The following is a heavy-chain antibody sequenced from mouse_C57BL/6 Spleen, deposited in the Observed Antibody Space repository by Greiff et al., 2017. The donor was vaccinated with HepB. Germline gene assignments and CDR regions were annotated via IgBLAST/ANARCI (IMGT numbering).Heavy chain of an antibody. CDR1: GYSFTDYN. Sequence: EVQLQQSGPELVKPGASVKISCKASGYSFTDYNMNWVKQSNGKRLEWIGVINPDYGTTSYNQKFKGKATLTVDQSSSTAYMQLNSLTSEDSAVYYCARSADYYGNYAMDYWGQGTSVTVSS. CDR3: ARSADYYGNYAMDY. CDR2: INPDYGTT. V-gene: IGHV1-39*01. D-gene: IGHD1-1*01. J-gene: IGHJ4*01.